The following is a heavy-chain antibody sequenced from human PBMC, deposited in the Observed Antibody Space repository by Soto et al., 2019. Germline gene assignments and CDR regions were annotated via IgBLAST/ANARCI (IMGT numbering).Heavy chain of an antibody. CDR2: FDPEDGET. D-gene: IGHD1-26*01. Sequence: ASVKVSCKVSGSTLTELSMHWVRQAPGKGLEWMGGFDPEDGETIYAQKFQGRVTMTEDTSTDTAYMELSSLRSEDTAVYYCATEEVRYSGSSDAFDIWGQGTMVTVSS. CDR3: ATEEVRYSGSSDAFDI. J-gene: IGHJ3*02. V-gene: IGHV1-24*01. CDR1: GSTLTELS.